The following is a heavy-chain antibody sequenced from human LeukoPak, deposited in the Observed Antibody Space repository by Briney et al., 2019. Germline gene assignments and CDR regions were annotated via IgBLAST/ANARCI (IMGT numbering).Heavy chain of an antibody. Sequence: GRSLRLSCAASGFALRSYAMHWVRQAPGKGLEWVAVISYDGSNEYYADSVKGRFTISRDNAKNSLYLQMNSLRAEDTAVYYCARGVGGAVAVVYWGQGTLVTVSS. J-gene: IGHJ4*02. CDR1: GFALRSYA. V-gene: IGHV3-30*04. D-gene: IGHD6-19*01. CDR3: ARGVGGAVAVVY. CDR2: ISYDGSNE.